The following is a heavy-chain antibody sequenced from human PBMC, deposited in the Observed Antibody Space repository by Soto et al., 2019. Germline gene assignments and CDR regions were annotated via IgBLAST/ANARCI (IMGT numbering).Heavy chain of an antibody. CDR1: GGTFSCYT. CDR3: ARDMVRKKYCSSTSCRYYFDY. V-gene: IGHV1-69*04. Sequence: SVKASCKASGGTFSCYTISWVRQAPGQGLEWMGRIIPILGIANYAQKFQGRVTITADKSTSTAYMELSSLRSEDTAVYYCARDMVRKKYCSSTSCRYYFDYWGQGTLVTVSS. CDR2: IIPILGIA. D-gene: IGHD2-2*01. J-gene: IGHJ4*02.